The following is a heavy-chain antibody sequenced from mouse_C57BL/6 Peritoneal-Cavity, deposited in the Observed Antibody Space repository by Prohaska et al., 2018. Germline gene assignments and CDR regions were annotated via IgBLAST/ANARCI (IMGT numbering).Heavy chain of an antibody. D-gene: IGHD1-1*01. Sequence: VKISCKASGYTFTDYYMNWVKQSHGKSLESIVYINPNNGGTSYNQKFKGKATWTLDKSSSTAYMELRSLKSEDSAVYYCAGITTVAYWGQGTLVTVSA. CDR1: GYTFTDYY. CDR3: AGITTVAY. V-gene: IGHV1-26*01. CDR2: INPNNGGT. J-gene: IGHJ3*01.